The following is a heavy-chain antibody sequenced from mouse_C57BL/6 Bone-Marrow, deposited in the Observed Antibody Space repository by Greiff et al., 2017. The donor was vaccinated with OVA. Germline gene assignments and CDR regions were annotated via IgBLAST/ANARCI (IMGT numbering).Heavy chain of an antibody. J-gene: IGHJ3*01. CDR3: SREDPLLRWFAY. D-gene: IGHD1-2*01. CDR1: GYTFTDYY. Sequence: EVQLQQSGPELVKPGASVKISCKASGYTFTDYYMNWVKQSHGKSLEWIGDLNPNNGGTSYNQKFKGKATLTVDKSSSTAYMELRSLTSEDSAVYDWSREDPLLRWFAYWGQGTLVTVSA. V-gene: IGHV1-26*01. CDR2: LNPNNGGT.